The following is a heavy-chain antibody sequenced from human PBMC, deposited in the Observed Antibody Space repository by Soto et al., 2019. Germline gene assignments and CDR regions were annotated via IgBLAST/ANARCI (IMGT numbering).Heavy chain of an antibody. V-gene: IGHV3-7*03. CDR1: GFTFGDYW. Sequence: EVQLVESGGGLVQPGGSLRLSCTVSGFTFGDYWMTWVCRAPGKGLEWVANMNQDGGKKFYAGSVTGRFTISRDNAKNSLYLQMNSLRAEDTAVYYCASLSISYALDVWGQGTTVTVSS. CDR3: ASLSISYALDV. J-gene: IGHJ6*02. D-gene: IGHD3-10*01. CDR2: MNQDGGKK.